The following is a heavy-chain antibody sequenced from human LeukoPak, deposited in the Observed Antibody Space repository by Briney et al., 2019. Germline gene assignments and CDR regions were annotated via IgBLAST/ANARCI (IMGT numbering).Heavy chain of an antibody. J-gene: IGHJ3*02. CDR1: GGSISSYY. D-gene: IGHD6-19*01. CDR3: ARVVAVPGPKGGFDI. Sequence: SETLSLTCTVSGGSISSYYWSWIRQPSGKGLEWIGYIYYNGNSNYNPSLKSRVTISVDTSKNQFSLKLSSVTAADTAVYYCARVVAVPGPKGGFDIWGQGTMVTVSS. CDR2: IYYNGNS. V-gene: IGHV4-59*01.